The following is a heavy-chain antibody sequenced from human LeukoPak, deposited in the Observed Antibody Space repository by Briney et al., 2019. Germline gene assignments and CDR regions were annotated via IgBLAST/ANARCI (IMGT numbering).Heavy chain of an antibody. CDR1: GDSVSSISVA. Sequence: SQTLSLTCAISGDSVSSISVAWNWIRQSPSRGLEWLGRTYYRSKWYNEYAVFVKGRLNINPDPSKNQFSLQLNSVTPEDTAVYYCALARSEYHYGMDVWGQGATVTVSS. CDR2: TYYRSKWYN. J-gene: IGHJ6*02. CDR3: ALARSEYHYGMDV. V-gene: IGHV6-1*01.